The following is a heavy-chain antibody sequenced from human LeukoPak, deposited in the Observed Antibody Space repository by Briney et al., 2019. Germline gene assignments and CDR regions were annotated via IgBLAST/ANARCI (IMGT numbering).Heavy chain of an antibody. CDR1: GYTFTSYG. D-gene: IGHD6-13*01. Sequence: ASVKVSCKASGYTFTSYGISWVRQAPGQGLEWMGCISAYNGNTNYAQKLQGRVTMTTDTSTSTAYMELRSLRSDDTAVYYCARDAPSLSSSWYVDDYWGQGTLVTVSS. V-gene: IGHV1-18*01. CDR2: ISAYNGNT. J-gene: IGHJ4*02. CDR3: ARDAPSLSSSWYVDDY.